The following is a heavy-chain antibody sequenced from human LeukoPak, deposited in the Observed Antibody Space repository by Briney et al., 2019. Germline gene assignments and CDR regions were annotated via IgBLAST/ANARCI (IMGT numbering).Heavy chain of an antibody. Sequence: GGSLRLSCAASGFTFSNYGMNWVRQAPGKGLEWVSGITGSGGSKYYADSVKGRFTISRDNSKNTLYLQMNSLRAEDTAVYYCAKDKERYFDWLLSFDYWGQGTLVTVSS. CDR1: GFTFSNYG. CDR2: ITGSGGSK. J-gene: IGHJ4*02. D-gene: IGHD3-9*01. V-gene: IGHV3-23*01. CDR3: AKDKERYFDWLLSFDY.